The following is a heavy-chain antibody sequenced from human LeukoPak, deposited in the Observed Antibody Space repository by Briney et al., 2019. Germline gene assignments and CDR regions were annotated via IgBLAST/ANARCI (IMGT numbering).Heavy chain of an antibody. CDR1: GFTFSSYA. J-gene: IGHJ4*02. D-gene: IGHD3-22*01. V-gene: IGHV3-23*01. CDR2: ISGSGTNT. CDR3: AKDAYYYDSTGYYDGGSFDY. Sequence: AGGSLRLSCAASGFTFSSYAMSWVRQAPGKGLEWVSGISGSGTNTHYADSVKGRFTISRDNSKNTLYLQMNSLRAEDTAVYYYAKDAYYYDSTGYYDGGSFDYWGQGTLVTVSS.